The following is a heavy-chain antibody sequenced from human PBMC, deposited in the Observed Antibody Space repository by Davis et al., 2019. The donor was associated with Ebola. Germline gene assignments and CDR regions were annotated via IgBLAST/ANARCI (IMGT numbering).Heavy chain of an antibody. Sequence: GESLKISCAASGFTFSSYGMHWVRQAPGKGLEWVAVISYDGSNKYYADSVKGRFTISRDNAKNSLYLQMNSLTAGDTAVYYCVRSRGYWGQGTLVTVSS. CDR2: ISYDGSNK. CDR1: GFTFSSYG. V-gene: IGHV3-30*03. J-gene: IGHJ4*02. CDR3: VRSRGY. D-gene: IGHD3-10*01.